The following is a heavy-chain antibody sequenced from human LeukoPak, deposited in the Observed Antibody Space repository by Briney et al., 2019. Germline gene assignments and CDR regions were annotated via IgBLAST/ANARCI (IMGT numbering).Heavy chain of an antibody. Sequence: ASVKVSCKASGGTFSSYSISWVRQAPGQGLEWMGWINTNTGNPTYAQGFTGRFVFSLDTSVSTAYLQISSLKAGDTAVYYCARGRVVAATRYFDYWGQGTLVTVSS. D-gene: IGHD2-15*01. CDR2: INTNTGNP. J-gene: IGHJ4*02. CDR1: GGTFSSYS. CDR3: ARGRVVAATRYFDY. V-gene: IGHV7-4-1*02.